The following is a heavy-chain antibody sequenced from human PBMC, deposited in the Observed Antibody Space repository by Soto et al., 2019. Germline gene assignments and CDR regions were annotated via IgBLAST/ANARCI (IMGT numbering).Heavy chain of an antibody. Sequence: QLQLQESGPGLVKPSETLSLTCTVSGGSISSSSYYWGWIRQPPGKGLEWIGSIYYSGSTYYNPSLKSRVTISVDTSKNQFSLKLSSVTAADTAVYYCARQGSSFTPTSSRGRRWFDPWGQGTLVTVSS. CDR3: ARQGSSFTPTSSRGRRWFDP. D-gene: IGHD2-2*01. CDR1: GGSISSSSYY. J-gene: IGHJ5*02. CDR2: IYYSGST. V-gene: IGHV4-39*01.